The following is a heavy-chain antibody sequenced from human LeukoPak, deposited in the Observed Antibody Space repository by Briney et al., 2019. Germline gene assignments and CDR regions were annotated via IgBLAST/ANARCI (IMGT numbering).Heavy chain of an antibody. D-gene: IGHD6-6*01. J-gene: IGHJ6*02. CDR1: GFTFSSFE. CDR2: ISSSGSTI. V-gene: IGHV3-48*03. Sequence: GGSLRLSCEASGFTFSSFEMNWARQAPGKGLEWVSYISSSGSTIYYADSVKGRFTISRDNAKNSLYLQMNSLRAEDTAVYYCAKFQLQAGGMDVWGQGTTVTVSS. CDR3: AKFQLQAGGMDV.